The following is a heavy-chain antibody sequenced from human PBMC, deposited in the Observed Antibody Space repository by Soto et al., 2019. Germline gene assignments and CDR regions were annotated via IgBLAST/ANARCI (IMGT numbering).Heavy chain of an antibody. CDR2: MNEDGGTT. CDR1: GFTFSSYW. Sequence: EVQLVESGGGLVRPGGSLRLSCAASGFTFSSYWMHWVRQAPGKGLVWVSRMNEDGGTTDYADSVKGRFTISRDNAKNTLYLQMNSLRVEDTAVYYCASDLSGRADVWGPGTTVTFSS. J-gene: IGHJ6*02. CDR3: ASDLSGRADV. D-gene: IGHD3-10*01. V-gene: IGHV3-74*02.